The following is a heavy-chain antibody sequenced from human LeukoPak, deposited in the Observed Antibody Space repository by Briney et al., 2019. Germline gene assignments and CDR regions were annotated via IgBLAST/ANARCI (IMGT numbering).Heavy chain of an antibody. D-gene: IGHD2-2*01. J-gene: IGHJ5*02. CDR2: INGDETYR. CDR3: AKEVVVVPANFFDP. V-gene: IGHV3-74*01. Sequence: GGSLRLSCAASGFTFRSYWMHWVRQDPGKGLVWVSRINGDETYRDYADSVKGRFTISRDNSKNTLYLQMNSLRAEDTAVYYCAKEVVVVPANFFDPWGQGTLVTVSS. CDR1: GFTFRSYW.